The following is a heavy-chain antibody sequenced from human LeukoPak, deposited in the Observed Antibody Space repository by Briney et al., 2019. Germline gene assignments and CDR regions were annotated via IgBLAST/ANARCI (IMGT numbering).Heavy chain of an antibody. D-gene: IGHD3-3*01. Sequence: GGSLRLSCAASGFTFDDYGMSWVRQAPGKGLEWVSGIKWNGGSTGYADSVKGRFTISRDNAKNSLYLQMNSLRAEDTALYYCARGGITIFGVITAPDYWGQGTLVTVSS. V-gene: IGHV3-20*04. CDR3: ARGGITIFGVITAPDY. CDR2: IKWNGGST. J-gene: IGHJ4*02. CDR1: GFTFDDYG.